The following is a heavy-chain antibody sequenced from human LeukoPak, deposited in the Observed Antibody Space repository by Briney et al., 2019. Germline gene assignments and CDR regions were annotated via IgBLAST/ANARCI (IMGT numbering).Heavy chain of an antibody. CDR1: GFPFSNAW. CDR2: IKSKSDGGTT. J-gene: IGHJ4*02. D-gene: IGHD3-16*01. CDR3: SLGGTKAYS. V-gene: IGHV3-15*01. Sequence: GGSLRLSCVVSGFPFSNAWMSWVRQAPGKGLEWVGRIKSKSDGGTTECAAPVKGRFTISRDDSKDTLSLQMNSLKTEDTAVYYCSLGGTKAYSWGQGTLVTVSS.